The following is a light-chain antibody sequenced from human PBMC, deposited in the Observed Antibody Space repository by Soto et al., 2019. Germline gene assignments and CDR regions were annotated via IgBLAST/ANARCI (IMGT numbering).Light chain of an antibody. CDR1: QSLLHRNGHTY. V-gene: IGKV2-28*01. J-gene: IGKJ1*01. Sequence: EIVMTQSPPSLPVTPGEPASISCRSSQSLLHRNGHTYLDWYLQKPGQSPQLLIYLVSKRASGVPDRFSGSGSGTDFTLRINRVEADDVGIFFCMQALQTPWTFGQGTKVDIK. CDR3: MQALQTPWT. CDR2: LVS.